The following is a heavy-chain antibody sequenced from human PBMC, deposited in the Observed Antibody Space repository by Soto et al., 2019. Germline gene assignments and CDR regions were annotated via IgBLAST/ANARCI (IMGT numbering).Heavy chain of an antibody. D-gene: IGHD6-13*01. V-gene: IGHV1-69*13. CDR3: VRDSGANLSSS. CDR2: SVPSYRSA. CDR1: AVYFWRYR. Sequence: SVKVSCNAFAVYFWRYRINRVRQATGQGLEWVGGSVPSYRSADYAQKFFGRDAITADESSRTSSIQLRSLKTQSAAVYYCVRDSGANLSSSWGQGTLVTVSS. J-gene: IGHJ4*02.